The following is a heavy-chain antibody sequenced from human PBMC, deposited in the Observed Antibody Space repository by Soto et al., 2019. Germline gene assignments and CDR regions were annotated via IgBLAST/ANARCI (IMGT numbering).Heavy chain of an antibody. J-gene: IGHJ4*02. CDR1: GYTFASYD. D-gene: IGHD1-26*01. CDR3: ARMGVGATPYFDY. CDR2: MNPNSGNT. Sequence: GASVKVSCKASGYTFASYDINWVRQATGQGLEWMGWMNPNSGNTGYAQKFQGRLTISKDTSKNQVVLTMTNMDPVDTATYYCARMGVGATPYFDYWGQGTLVTVSS. V-gene: IGHV1-8*01.